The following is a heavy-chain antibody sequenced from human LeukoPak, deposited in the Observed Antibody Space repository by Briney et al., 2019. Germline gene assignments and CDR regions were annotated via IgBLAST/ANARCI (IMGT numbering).Heavy chain of an antibody. J-gene: IGHJ4*02. CDR1: GYSISSGYY. CDR3: ARERSGYYYETLREVDY. Sequence: SETLSLTCTVSGYSISSGYYWGWIRQPPGKGLEWIGSIYHSGSTYYNPSLKSRVTISVDTSKNQFSLKLSSVTAADTAVYYCARERSGYYYETLREVDYWGQGTLVTVSS. D-gene: IGHD3-22*01. CDR2: IYHSGST. V-gene: IGHV4-38-2*02.